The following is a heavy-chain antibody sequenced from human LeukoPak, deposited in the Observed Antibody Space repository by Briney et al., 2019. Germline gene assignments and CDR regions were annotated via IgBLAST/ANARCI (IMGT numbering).Heavy chain of an antibody. J-gene: IGHJ6*02. CDR2: ISPSSGGT. Sequence: ASVKVSFKASGYTFTVYSMHWVRQAPGQGGEWMGWISPSSGGTNSAQKFHGRVTMTRDTSISTAYMELSRLRSDDTAVYYCARVLGGNSIFYFYGMDVWGQGTTVTVSS. D-gene: IGHD4-23*01. CDR3: ARVLGGNSIFYFYGMDV. CDR1: GYTFTVYS. V-gene: IGHV1-2*02.